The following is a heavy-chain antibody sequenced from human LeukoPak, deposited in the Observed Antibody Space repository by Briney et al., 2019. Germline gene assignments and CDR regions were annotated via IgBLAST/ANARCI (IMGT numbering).Heavy chain of an antibody. D-gene: IGHD3-22*01. CDR2: IHYSGSS. V-gene: IGHV4-59*01. CDR3: ARYDNSGSALEN. CDR1: GGSISGYY. Sequence: SETLSLTCTVSGGSISGYYWGWIRQPPGKGLEWIAYIHYSGSSKCSPSLKSRVTTSVDMPKNQFSLKLSSVTAADTAVYYCARYDNSGSALENWGQGTLVTVSS. J-gene: IGHJ4*02.